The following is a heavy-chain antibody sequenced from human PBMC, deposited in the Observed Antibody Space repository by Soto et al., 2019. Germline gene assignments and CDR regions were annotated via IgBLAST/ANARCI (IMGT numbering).Heavy chain of an antibody. CDR2: IYSFGST. CDR3: ARHRSTVSLLDY. V-gene: IGHV4-59*08. Sequence: SETLSLTCTVSGGSISPYYWSWILQPPGKGLEWIGYIYSFGSTNYNASLESRVSMSVDTSKNQVSLKLTSVTAADTAVYFCARHRSTVSLLDYWGLGTLVTVSS. D-gene: IGHD2-2*01. CDR1: GGSISPYY. J-gene: IGHJ4*02.